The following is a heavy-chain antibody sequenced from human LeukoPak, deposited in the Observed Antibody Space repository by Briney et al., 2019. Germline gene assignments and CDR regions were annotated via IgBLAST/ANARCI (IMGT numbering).Heavy chain of an antibody. CDR2: IRYDGSNK. Sequence: PGGSLRLSCAASGFTFSSYGMHWVRQAPGKGLEWVAFIRYDGSNKYYADSVKGRFTISRDNSKNTLYLQMNSLRAEDTAVYYCAKDFARSTQFDHWGQGTLVTVSS. CDR3: AKDFARSTQFDH. D-gene: IGHD2-2*01. J-gene: IGHJ5*02. V-gene: IGHV3-30*02. CDR1: GFTFSSYG.